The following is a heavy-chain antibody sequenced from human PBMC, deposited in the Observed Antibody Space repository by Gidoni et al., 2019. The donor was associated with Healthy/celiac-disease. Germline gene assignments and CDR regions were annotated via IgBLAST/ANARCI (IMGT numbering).Heavy chain of an antibody. V-gene: IGHV3-53*01. Sequence: EVQLVESGGGLIQPGGSLRLSCAASGFTVSSNYMSWVRQAPGKGLEWVSVIYRGGSTYYADSVKGRFTISRDNSKNTLYLQMNSLRAEDTAVYYCARDSDSTNWFDPWGQGTLVTVSS. D-gene: IGHD2-21*02. CDR1: GFTVSSNY. CDR3: ARDSDSTNWFDP. J-gene: IGHJ5*02. CDR2: IYRGGST.